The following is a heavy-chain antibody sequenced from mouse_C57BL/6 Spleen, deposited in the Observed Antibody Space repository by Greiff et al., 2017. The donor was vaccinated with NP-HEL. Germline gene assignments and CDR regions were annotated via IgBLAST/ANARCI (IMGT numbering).Heavy chain of an antibody. CDR1: GFNIKDDY. D-gene: IGHD1-1*01. CDR2: IDPENGDT. V-gene: IGHV14-4*01. CDR3: TALLPGY. J-gene: IGHJ4*01. Sequence: VQLKESGAELVRPGASVKLSCTASGFNIKDDYMHWVKQRPEQGLEWIGWIDPENGDTEYASKFQGKATITADTSSNTAYLQLSSLTSEDTAVYYCTALLPGYWGQGTSVTVSS.